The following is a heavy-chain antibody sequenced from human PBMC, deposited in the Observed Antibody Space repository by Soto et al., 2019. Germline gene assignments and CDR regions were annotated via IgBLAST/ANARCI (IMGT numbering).Heavy chain of an antibody. CDR3: ARQRTSVVTQAYFDV. CDR2: IYHSGST. Sequence: SETLSLTCDVSGDSITSSNWWSWVRQPPGKGLEWIGEIYHSGSTYNNPSLRSRVSMSIDTSKDQFSLKLKSVTAADTALYFCARQRTSVVTQAYFDVWGPGSLVTVSS. D-gene: IGHD2-21*02. V-gene: IGHV4-4*02. J-gene: IGHJ4*02. CDR1: GDSITSSNW.